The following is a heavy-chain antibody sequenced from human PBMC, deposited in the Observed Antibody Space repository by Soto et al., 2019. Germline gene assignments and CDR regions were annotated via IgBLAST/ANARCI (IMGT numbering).Heavy chain of an antibody. D-gene: IGHD2-15*01. V-gene: IGHV4-59*11. Sequence: SETLSLTCTVSGAPITIHYWSWIRQAPGKGLEWIGYIYYSGSTTYNPSLKSRVTMSADTSKDQFSLKLNSVTAADTAVYYCARDAGGPYDHWGPGXLVTVHS. CDR1: GAPITIHY. CDR3: ARDAGGPYDH. J-gene: IGHJ4*01. CDR2: IYYSGST.